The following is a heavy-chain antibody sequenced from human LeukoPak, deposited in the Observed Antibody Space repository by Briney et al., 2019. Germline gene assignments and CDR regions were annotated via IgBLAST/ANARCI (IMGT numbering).Heavy chain of an antibody. CDR1: GFTFSSYA. J-gene: IGHJ4*02. CDR2: ISYDGSNK. D-gene: IGHD6-19*01. CDR3: AKGGWLGY. V-gene: IGHV3-30-3*01. Sequence: GGSLRLSCAASGFTFSSYAMHWVRQAPGKGLEWVAVISYDGSNKYYADSVKGRFTVSRNNSMNTLYLQMNSLRAEDTAVYYCAKGGWLGYWGQGTLVTISS.